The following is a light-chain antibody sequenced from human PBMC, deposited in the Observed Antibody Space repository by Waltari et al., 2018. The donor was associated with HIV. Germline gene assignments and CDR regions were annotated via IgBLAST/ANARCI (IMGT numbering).Light chain of an antibody. CDR3: ATWDDTLQGRV. V-gene: IGLV1-44*01. CDR2: SHN. J-gene: IGLJ2*01. Sequence: QSVLTQPPSASGTPGQRVTISCSGSGFNIGSNPVTWYQQLPGTAPKLLINSHNQRPSGVPDRFSGSKSGTSASLAISGLQSEDEATYYCATWDDTLQGRVFGGGTKLTVL. CDR1: GFNIGSNP.